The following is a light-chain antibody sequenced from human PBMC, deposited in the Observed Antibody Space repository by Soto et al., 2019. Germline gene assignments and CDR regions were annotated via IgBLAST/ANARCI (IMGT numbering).Light chain of an antibody. J-gene: IGLJ1*01. Sequence: QSALTQPASVSGSLGQSITISCTGTGSDIAGYNYISWYQQLPGKAPKLMIYQVTIRPSGISNRFSGSKSGNTASLTISGLQAEDEADYFCCSYAGTKYYVFGTGTKLTVL. V-gene: IGLV2-14*01. CDR3: CSYAGTKYYV. CDR1: GSDIAGYNY. CDR2: QVT.